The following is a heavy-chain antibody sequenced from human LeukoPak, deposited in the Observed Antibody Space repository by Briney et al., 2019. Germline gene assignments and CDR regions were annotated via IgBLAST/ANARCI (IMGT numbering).Heavy chain of an antibody. CDR3: ARVYSSGWPDHPYY. CDR1: GFTFSSYG. J-gene: IGHJ4*02. Sequence: GGSLRLSCAASGFTFSSYGMDWVRQGPGEGLGWVAVVCDDGSNKYYADSGKGRLTISRVSSKNTLYLQMNSLRAENTAVYYCARVYSSGWPDHPYYWGQGTRVTVSS. V-gene: IGHV3-33*01. D-gene: IGHD6-19*01. CDR2: VCDDGSNK.